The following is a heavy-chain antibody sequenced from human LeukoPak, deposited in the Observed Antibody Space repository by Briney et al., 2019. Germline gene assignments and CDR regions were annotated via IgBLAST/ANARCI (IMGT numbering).Heavy chain of an antibody. CDR1: GHTFTNSW. D-gene: IGHD6-19*01. CDR2: IYPGDSDT. CDR3: ARRNSGNFPFDY. V-gene: IGHV5-51*01. J-gene: IGHJ4*02. Sequence: GESLKISCKGTGHTFTNSWIAWVRQMPGKGLEWMWIIYPGDSDTIYSPSFQGQVTISVDKSISTAYLQWRSLKASDTAMYYCARRNSGNFPFDYWGQGTLVTVSS.